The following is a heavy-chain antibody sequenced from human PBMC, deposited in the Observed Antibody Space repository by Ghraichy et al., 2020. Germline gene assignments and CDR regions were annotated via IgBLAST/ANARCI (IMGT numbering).Heavy chain of an antibody. Sequence: GGYLRLSCAASDFTFSIYGMHWVRQAPAKGLEWVAAISYDGRITYFADSVKGRFTISRDNSENTLYLQMNSLRAEDTAVYYCAKGRSYCTNGACYSSGALDVWGQGTTVTVSS. CDR2: ISYDGRIT. J-gene: IGHJ6*02. V-gene: IGHV3-30*18. D-gene: IGHD2-8*01. CDR3: AKGRSYCTNGACYSSGALDV. CDR1: DFTFSIYG.